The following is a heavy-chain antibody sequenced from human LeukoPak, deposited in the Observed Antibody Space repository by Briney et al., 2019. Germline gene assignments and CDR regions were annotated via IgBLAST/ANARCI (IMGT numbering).Heavy chain of an antibody. CDR3: AELGITMIGGV. V-gene: IGHV3-48*03. Sequence: GRSLRLSCAASGFTFSTYVMHWVRQAPDKGLEWVSYISSSGSTIYYADSVKGRFTISRDNAKNSLYLQMNSLRAEDTAVYYCAELGITMIGGVWGKGTTVTISS. J-gene: IGHJ6*04. D-gene: IGHD3-10*02. CDR2: ISSSGSTI. CDR1: GFTFSTYV.